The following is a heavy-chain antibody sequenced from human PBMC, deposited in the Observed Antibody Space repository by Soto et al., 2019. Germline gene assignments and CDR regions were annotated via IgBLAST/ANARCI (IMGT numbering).Heavy chain of an antibody. V-gene: IGHV3-49*03. J-gene: IGHJ3*01. CDR2: IKSEIYGGTI. D-gene: IGHD6-19*01. CDR1: GFTFRGYA. CDR3: ARAFRAVAVTPS. Sequence: GGSLRLSRTASGFTFRGYALSWFRQAPGKGLEWLSFIKSEIYGGTIEYAASGKGRFSILRDDSKNIAYLQMNSLKIEDTAVYYCARAFRAVAVTPSWGQGTMVTVSS.